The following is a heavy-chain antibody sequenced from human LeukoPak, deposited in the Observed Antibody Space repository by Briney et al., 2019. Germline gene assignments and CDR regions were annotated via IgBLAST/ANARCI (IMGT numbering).Heavy chain of an antibody. CDR2: IYYSGST. CDR1: GGSISSYY. V-gene: IGHV4-59*01. D-gene: IGHD6-19*01. Sequence: PSETLSLTCTVSGGSISSYYWSWIRQPPGKGLEWIGYIYYSGSTNYNPSLKSRVTISVDTSKNQFSLKLSSVTAADTAVYYCARARIAVAGTPWFDPWGQGTLVTVSS. CDR3: ARARIAVAGTPWFDP. J-gene: IGHJ5*02.